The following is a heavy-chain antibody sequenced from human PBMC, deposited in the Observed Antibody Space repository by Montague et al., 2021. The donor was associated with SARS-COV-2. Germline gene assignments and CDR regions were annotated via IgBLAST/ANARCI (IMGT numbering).Heavy chain of an antibody. D-gene: IGHD4-23*01. CDR2: INHSGST. J-gene: IGHJ4*02. CDR1: GGSFSDFN. V-gene: IGHV4-34*01. Sequence: SETLSLTCAVYGGSFSDFNWSWIRHPPGTGMELITEINHSGSTNYNPSLKSRVTITLDTSNNQHSLKVSSVTAAATAVYYCARGHHDYGGNRAFYFFDYWGQGSLVTVSS. CDR3: ARGHHDYGGNRAFYFFDY.